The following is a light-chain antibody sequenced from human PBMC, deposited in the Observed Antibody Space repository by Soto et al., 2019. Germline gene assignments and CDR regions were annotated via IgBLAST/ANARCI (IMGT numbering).Light chain of an antibody. CDR3: GTWDSSLSAL. Sequence: QSVLTQPPSVSAAPGQKVTISCSGSSSNIGNNYVSWYQQLPGTAPKLLIYENNKRPSGIPDRFSGSKSGPSATLGITGLQTGDEADYYCGTWDSSLSALFGGGTQLTVL. CDR2: ENN. V-gene: IGLV1-51*02. CDR1: SSNIGNNY. J-gene: IGLJ3*02.